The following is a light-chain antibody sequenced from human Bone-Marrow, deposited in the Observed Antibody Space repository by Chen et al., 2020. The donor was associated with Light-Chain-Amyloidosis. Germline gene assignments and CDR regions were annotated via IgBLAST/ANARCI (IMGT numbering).Light chain of an antibody. CDR2: KDS. J-gene: IGLJ3*02. Sequence: SYELTQPPSVSVSPGQTARITCSGDALPKQYAYWYQQKPGQAPVLVIYKDSGRPSGIPERFSGSSSGTTDTLTISGVQAEDEADYYCQSADSSDLGVFGGGTKLTVL. CDR1: ALPKQY. CDR3: QSADSSDLGV. V-gene: IGLV3-25*03.